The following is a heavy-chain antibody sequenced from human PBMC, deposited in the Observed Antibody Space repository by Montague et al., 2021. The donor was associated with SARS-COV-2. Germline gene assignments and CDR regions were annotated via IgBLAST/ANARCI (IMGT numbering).Heavy chain of an antibody. CDR3: ARDPVEQQQQVHSLDY. CDR2: IKQDGSAQ. V-gene: IGHV3-7*01. Sequence: SLRLSWSASGFTFSTYWMTWVRQAPGKGLEWVANIKQDGSAQYYVDSVRGRFTVSRDNAKKSLFLQMNSLRAEDTAVYFCARDPVEQQQQVHSLDYWGQGTLVTVSS. D-gene: IGHD6-13*01. J-gene: IGHJ4*02. CDR1: GFTFSTYW.